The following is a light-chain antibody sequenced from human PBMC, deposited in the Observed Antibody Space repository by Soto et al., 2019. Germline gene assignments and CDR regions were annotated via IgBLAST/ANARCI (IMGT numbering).Light chain of an antibody. CDR1: QSISSN. CDR3: QQYNNWPRT. Sequence: DIVMTQSPATLSVSPGERATLSCRASQSISSNLALYQPKHGQAPRLLIYGASTRATGIPDRFSGSGHGTEFTLPVRSMQAEDCAVYYCQQYNNWPRTFGQGTKVEIK. CDR2: GAS. V-gene: IGKV3-15*01. J-gene: IGKJ1*01.